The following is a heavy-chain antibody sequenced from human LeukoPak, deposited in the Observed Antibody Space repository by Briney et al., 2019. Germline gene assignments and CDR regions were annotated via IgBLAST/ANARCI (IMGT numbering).Heavy chain of an antibody. CDR2: IYYSGST. CDR1: GRSISSGSYY. D-gene: IGHD6-13*01. Sequence: SETLSLTCTVSGRSISSGSYYWSWIRQPPGKGLEWIGYIYYSGSTNYNPSLKSRVTISVDTSKNQFSLKLSSVTAADTAVYYCARGPNSSSWYPFDYWGQGTLVTVSS. J-gene: IGHJ4*02. CDR3: ARGPNSSSWYPFDY. V-gene: IGHV4-61*01.